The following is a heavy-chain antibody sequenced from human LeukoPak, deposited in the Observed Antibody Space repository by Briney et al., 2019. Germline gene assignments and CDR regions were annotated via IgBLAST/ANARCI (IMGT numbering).Heavy chain of an antibody. V-gene: IGHV1-46*01. Sequence: ASVKVSCKASGYTFTSYGISWVRQAPGQGLEWVGIINPSGGSTSYAQKFQGRVTMTRDTSTSTVYMELSSLRSEDTAVYYCAREKGYSSGWYSWYFDYWGQGTLVTVSS. CDR1: GYTFTSYG. CDR3: AREKGYSSGWYSWYFDY. CDR2: INPSGGST. D-gene: IGHD6-19*01. J-gene: IGHJ4*02.